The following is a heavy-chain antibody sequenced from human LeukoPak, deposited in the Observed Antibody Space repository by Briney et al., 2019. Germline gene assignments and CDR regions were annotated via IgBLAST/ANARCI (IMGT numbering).Heavy chain of an antibody. V-gene: IGHV4-61*05. J-gene: IGHJ4*02. CDR1: GGSISSSSYY. CDR2: IYYSVTS. D-gene: IGHD3-10*01. Sequence: SETLSLTCTVSGGSISSSSYYWGWVRQPPGKGLEWVGYIYYSVTSYYNPSLKSRVTMSVNMSTNQISLKRSSVTAAGGAVYYCARGSGGDGSGSLWGQGTLVTVSS. CDR3: ARGSGGDGSGSL.